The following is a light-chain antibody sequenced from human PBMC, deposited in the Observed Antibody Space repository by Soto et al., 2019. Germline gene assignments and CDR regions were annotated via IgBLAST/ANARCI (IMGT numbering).Light chain of an antibody. CDR3: QQSHSAPLT. CDR2: AAS. V-gene: IGKV1-39*01. J-gene: IGKJ4*01. CDR1: QSISSH. Sequence: QMTQSPSSLFASVGDRVTITCRASQSISSHLNWNQQKVGQTPRLLIYAASTLQSEVPPRFSGSGSGTDFTLTISGLQREEFATYYCQQSHSAPLTFGGGTKIQI.